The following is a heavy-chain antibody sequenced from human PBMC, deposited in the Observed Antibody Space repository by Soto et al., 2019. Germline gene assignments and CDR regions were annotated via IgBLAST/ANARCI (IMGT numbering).Heavy chain of an antibody. CDR2: ISGSGGST. CDR3: ARRGSGSYYDY. V-gene: IGHV3-23*01. J-gene: IGHJ4*02. D-gene: IGHD1-26*01. CDR1: GFTLSSYA. Sequence: EVQLLESGGGLVQPGGSLRLSCAASGFTLSSYAMRWVRQAPGKGLEWVSAISGSGGSTYYADYVKGRFTISRDNSKNTLYLQMNSLSAEDTAVYYCARRGSGSYYDYWGQGTLVTVSS.